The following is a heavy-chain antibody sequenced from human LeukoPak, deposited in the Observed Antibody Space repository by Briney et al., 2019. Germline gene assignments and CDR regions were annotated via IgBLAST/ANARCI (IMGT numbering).Heavy chain of an antibody. Sequence: SETLSLTCTVSGGSISSYYWSWIRQPPGKGLVWIGYIYYSGSTYYNPSLKSRVTISVDTSKNQFSLKLSSVTAADTAVYYCARGGELRSFDYWGQGTLVTVSS. CDR2: IYYSGST. CDR1: GGSISSYY. D-gene: IGHD1-26*01. J-gene: IGHJ4*02. CDR3: ARGGELRSFDY. V-gene: IGHV4-59*12.